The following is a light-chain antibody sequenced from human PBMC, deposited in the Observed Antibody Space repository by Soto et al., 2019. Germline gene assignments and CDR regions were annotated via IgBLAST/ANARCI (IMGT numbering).Light chain of an antibody. Sequence: QSALTQPASVSGSPGQSVTIPCTGTSSDVGSYNYVSWYQQHPGKAPKLMIFDVTNRPSGLSNRFSGSKSGNSASLTISGLQTEDEADYYCTSYTTSNTWVFGGGTKLTVL. CDR3: TSYTTSNTWV. V-gene: IGLV2-14*03. J-gene: IGLJ3*02. CDR1: SSDVGSYNY. CDR2: DVT.